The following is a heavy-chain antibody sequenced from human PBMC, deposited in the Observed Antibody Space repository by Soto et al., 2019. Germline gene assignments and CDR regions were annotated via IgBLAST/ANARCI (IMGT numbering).Heavy chain of an antibody. D-gene: IGHD4-4*01. CDR3: TRIAPYDYSNYQVDYFDY. J-gene: IGHJ4*02. V-gene: IGHV3-49*03. CDR1: GFTFGDYA. CDR2: IRSKAYGGTT. Sequence: GGSLRLSCTASGFTFGDYAMSWFRQAPGKGLEWVGFIRSKAYGGTTEYAASVKGRFTISRDDSKSIAYLQMNSLKTEDTAVYYCTRIAPYDYSNYQVDYFDYWGQGTLVTVSS.